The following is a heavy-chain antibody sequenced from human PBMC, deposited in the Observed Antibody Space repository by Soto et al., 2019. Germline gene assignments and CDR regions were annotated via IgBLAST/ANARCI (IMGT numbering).Heavy chain of an antibody. V-gene: IGHV4-34*01. Sequence: SETLSLTYAVYDRSFSGYYWSWIRQPPGKGLEWIGEVNHSGSTNYNPSLKSRVTMSVDTSKNQFSLKLSSVTAADTAVYYCARQFYYDGSSYNWFDPWGQGTLVTVSS. CDR2: VNHSGST. CDR1: DRSFSGYY. CDR3: ARQFYYDGSSYNWFDP. J-gene: IGHJ5*02. D-gene: IGHD3-16*01.